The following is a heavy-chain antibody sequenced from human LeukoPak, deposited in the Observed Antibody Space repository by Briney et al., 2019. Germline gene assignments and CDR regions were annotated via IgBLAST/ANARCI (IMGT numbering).Heavy chain of an antibody. CDR3: SRSPGAFPYFDY. D-gene: IGHD1-26*01. Sequence: SETLSLTCTVSGGSISSYYWSWIRQPAGKGLEWIGSIYYSGSTYYNPSLKSRVTISVDTSKNQFSLKLSSVTAADTAVYYCSRSPGAFPYFDYWGQGTLVTVSS. J-gene: IGHJ4*02. CDR1: GGSISSYY. V-gene: IGHV4-4*07. CDR2: IYYSGST.